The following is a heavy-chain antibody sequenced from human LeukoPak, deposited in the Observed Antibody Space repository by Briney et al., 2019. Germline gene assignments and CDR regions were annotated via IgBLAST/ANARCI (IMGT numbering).Heavy chain of an antibody. D-gene: IGHD6-13*01. CDR2: IIPILGIA. V-gene: IGHV1-69*04. J-gene: IGHJ5*02. Sequence: SVKVSCKASGGTFSSYAISWVRQAPGQGLEWMGRIIPILGIANYAQKFQGRVTITADKSTSTAYMELSSLRSEDTAVYYCARENLSIAAAGEWFDPWGQGTLVTVSP. CDR3: ARENLSIAAAGEWFDP. CDR1: GGTFSSYA.